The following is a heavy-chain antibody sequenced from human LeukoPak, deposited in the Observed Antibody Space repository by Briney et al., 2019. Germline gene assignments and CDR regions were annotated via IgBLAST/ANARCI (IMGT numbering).Heavy chain of an antibody. CDR1: GFTFSSYS. CDR2: ISSSSSYI. V-gene: IGHV3-21*01. CDR3: ARGPVTMGDY. D-gene: IGHD4/OR15-4a*01. Sequence: PGGSLRLSCAASGFTFSSYSMNWVRQAPGKGLEWVSSISSSSSYIYYADSVKGRFTISRDNAKNTLYLQMNSLRAEDTAVYYCARGPVTMGDYWGQGTLVTVSS. J-gene: IGHJ4*02.